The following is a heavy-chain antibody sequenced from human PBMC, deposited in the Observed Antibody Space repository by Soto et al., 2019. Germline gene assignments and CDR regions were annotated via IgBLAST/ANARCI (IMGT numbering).Heavy chain of an antibody. CDR1: GFTFSSYW. Sequence: LRLSCAASGFTFSSYWMHWVRQAPGKGLVWVSRINSDGSSTSYADSVKGRFTISRDNAKNTLYLQMNSLRAEDTAVYYCARDRITAVAGRYYYYYGMDVWGQGTTVTVSS. V-gene: IGHV3-74*01. J-gene: IGHJ6*02. D-gene: IGHD6-19*01. CDR2: INSDGSST. CDR3: ARDRITAVAGRYYYYYGMDV.